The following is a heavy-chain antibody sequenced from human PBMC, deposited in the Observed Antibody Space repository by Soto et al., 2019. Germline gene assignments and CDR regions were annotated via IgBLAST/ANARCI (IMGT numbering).Heavy chain of an antibody. CDR2: IYPGDSDT. CDR3: ARRGFVTRVDYGMDV. CDR1: GYSFTSYW. D-gene: IGHD2-21*01. V-gene: IGHV5-51*01. J-gene: IGHJ6*02. Sequence: XESLKVSCKGSGYSFTSYWIGLVLQVPGKGLEWMGIIYPGDSDTRYSPSFQGQVTISADKSISTAYLQWSSLKASDTAMYYCARRGFVTRVDYGMDVWGQGTTVTVSS.